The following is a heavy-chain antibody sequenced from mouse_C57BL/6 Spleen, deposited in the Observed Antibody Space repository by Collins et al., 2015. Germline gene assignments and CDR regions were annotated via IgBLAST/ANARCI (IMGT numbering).Heavy chain of an antibody. J-gene: IGHJ2*01. CDR1: GYTFTDYE. Sequence: QVQLQQSGAELVRPGASVTLSCLRASGYTFTDYEMHWVKQTPVHGLEWIGAIDPETGGTAYNQKFKGKATLTADKSSSTAYMELRSLTSEDSAVYYCTRSNYYGSRSFDYWGQGTTLTVSS. D-gene: IGHD1-1*01. CDR2: IDPETGGT. CDR3: TRSNYYGSRSFDY. V-gene: IGHV1-15*01.